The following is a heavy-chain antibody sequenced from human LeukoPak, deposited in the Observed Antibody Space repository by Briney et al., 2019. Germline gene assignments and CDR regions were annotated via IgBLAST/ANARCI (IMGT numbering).Heavy chain of an antibody. V-gene: IGHV4-4*02. Sequence: PSETLSLTCAVSGGSISSSNRWSWVRQPPGKGLEWIGEIYHSGSTNYNPSLKSRVTISVDKSKNQFSLKLSSVTAADTAVYYCAREGAMVPADYYFDYWGQGTLVTVSS. CDR1: GGSISSSNR. J-gene: IGHJ4*02. D-gene: IGHD5-18*01. CDR3: AREGAMVPADYYFDY. CDR2: IYHSGST.